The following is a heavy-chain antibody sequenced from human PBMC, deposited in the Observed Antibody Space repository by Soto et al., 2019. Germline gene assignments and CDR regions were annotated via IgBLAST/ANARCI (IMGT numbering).Heavy chain of an antibody. Sequence: GESLKIFCEASGYSFTSYWIGWVRQMPGKGLEWMGIIYPGDSDTRYSPSFQGQVAMSVDKSISTAYLQWNSLKASDTAMYYCARHGGRLIAPAYWGQGTLVTVSS. CDR2: IYPGDSDT. CDR3: ARHGGRLIAPAY. J-gene: IGHJ4*02. V-gene: IGHV5-51*01. CDR1: GYSFTSYW. D-gene: IGHD2-2*01.